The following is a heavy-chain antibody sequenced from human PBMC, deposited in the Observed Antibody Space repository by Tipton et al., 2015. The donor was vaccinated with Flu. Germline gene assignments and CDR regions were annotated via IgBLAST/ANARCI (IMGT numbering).Heavy chain of an antibody. J-gene: IGHJ4*02. CDR1: GGSISSGSYY. CDR2: IYTSGST. Sequence: TLSLTCTVSGGSISSGSYYWSWIRQPAGKGLEWIGRIYTSGSTNYNPSLKSRVTISVDTSKNQFSLKLSSVTAADTAVYYCARSKYPPQGGVVDDYWGRGTLATVSS. CDR3: ARSKYPPQGGVVDDY. D-gene: IGHD3-3*01. V-gene: IGHV4-61*02.